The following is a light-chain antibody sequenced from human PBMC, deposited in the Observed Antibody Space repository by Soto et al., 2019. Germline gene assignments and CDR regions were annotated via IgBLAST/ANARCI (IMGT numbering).Light chain of an antibody. V-gene: IGLV2-23*02. CDR3: CSYAGRSTVV. CDR1: SSDVGSYNL. J-gene: IGLJ2*01. CDR2: EVS. Sequence: QSVLTQPASVSGSPGQSITISCTGTSSDVGSYNLVSWYQQHPGKAPKLMIYEVSKRPSGVSNRFSGSKSGNTASLTISGLQAEDEVDYYCCSYAGRSTVVFGGGTKLTVL.